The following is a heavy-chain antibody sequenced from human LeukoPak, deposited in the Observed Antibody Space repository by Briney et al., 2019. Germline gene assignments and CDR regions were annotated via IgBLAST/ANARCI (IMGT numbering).Heavy chain of an antibody. CDR2: IYPGDSDT. Sequence: GESLKISWKGSGYSFTSYWIGWVRQMPGEGLEWMGIIYPGDSDTRYSPSFQGQVTISADKSISTAYLQWSSLKASDTAMYYCARQGRRGYSYGSDAFDIWGQGTMVTVSS. CDR1: GYSFTSYW. CDR3: ARQGRRGYSYGSDAFDI. J-gene: IGHJ3*02. D-gene: IGHD5-18*01. V-gene: IGHV5-51*01.